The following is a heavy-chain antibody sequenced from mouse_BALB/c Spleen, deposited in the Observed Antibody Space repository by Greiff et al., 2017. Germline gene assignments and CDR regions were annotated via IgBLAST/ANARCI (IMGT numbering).Heavy chain of an antibody. CDR2: INSNGGST. CDR3: ARDDGNDAMDY. CDR1: GFTFSSYY. Sequence: EVQLVESGGGLVKLGGSLKLSCAASGFTFSSYYMSWVRQTPEKRLELVAAINSNGGSTYYPDTVKGRFTISRDNAKNTLYLQLSSLKSEDTAVYYCARDDGNDAMDYWGQGTSVTVSS. J-gene: IGHJ4*01. D-gene: IGHD2-1*01. V-gene: IGHV5-6-2*01.